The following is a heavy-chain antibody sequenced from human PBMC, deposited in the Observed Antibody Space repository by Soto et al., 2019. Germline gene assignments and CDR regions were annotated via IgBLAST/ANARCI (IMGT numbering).Heavy chain of an antibody. V-gene: IGHV4-31*03. Sequence: SETLSLTCTVSGGSISSGGYYWGWIRQHPGKGLEWIGYIYYSGSTYYNPSLKSRVTISVDTSKNQFSLKLSSVTAADTAVYYCATDKYYYGSGKDGMDVWGQGTKVSVSS. CDR1: GGSISSGGYY. CDR3: ATDKYYYGSGKDGMDV. D-gene: IGHD3-10*01. CDR2: IYYSGST. J-gene: IGHJ6*02.